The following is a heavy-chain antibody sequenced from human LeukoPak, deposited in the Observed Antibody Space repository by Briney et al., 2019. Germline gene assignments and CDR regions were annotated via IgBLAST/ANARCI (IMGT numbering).Heavy chain of an antibody. V-gene: IGHV3-74*01. CDR3: ARERGGDAFDI. J-gene: IGHJ3*02. D-gene: IGHD3-16*01. CDR1: AFTFSGYW. Sequence: PGGSLRLSCAASAFTFSGYWMHWVRQAPGKGLVWVSRINSDGSSASYADSVKGRFIISRDNAKNTLYLQMNSVRAEDTAVYCCARERGGDAFDIWGQGTMVTVSS. CDR2: INSDGSSA.